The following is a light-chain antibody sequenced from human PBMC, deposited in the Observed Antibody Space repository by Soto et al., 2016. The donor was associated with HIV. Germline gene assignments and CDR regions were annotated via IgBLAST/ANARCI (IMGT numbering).Light chain of an antibody. J-gene: IGKJ1*01. CDR2: KVS. CDR1: QNINIW. CDR3: QQYYTYT. Sequence: DIQMTQSPSTLSASVGDRVTITCRASQNINIWVAWYQQKPGKPPKLLIYKVSTLEDGVPSRFSGNASGTEFTLTIISLQPDDFATYYCQQYYTYTFGQGTKVDMK. V-gene: IGKV1-5*03.